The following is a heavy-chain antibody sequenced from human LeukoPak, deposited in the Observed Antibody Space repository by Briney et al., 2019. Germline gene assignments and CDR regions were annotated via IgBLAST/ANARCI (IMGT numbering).Heavy chain of an antibody. CDR2: ISAYNGKT. V-gene: IGHV1-18*01. Sequence: ASVKVSCKASGYTLNSYDINWVRQAPGQGLEWMGWISAYNGKTNYAQKLQGRVTMTTDTSTSTAYMELRSLRSDDTAVYYRARRNTVNAFDIWGQGTMVTVSS. CDR3: ARRNTVNAFDI. J-gene: IGHJ3*02. CDR1: GYTLNSYD. D-gene: IGHD2-2*02.